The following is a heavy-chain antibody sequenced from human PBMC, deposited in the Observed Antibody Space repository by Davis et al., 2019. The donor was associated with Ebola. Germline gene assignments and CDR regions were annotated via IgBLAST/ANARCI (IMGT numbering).Heavy chain of an antibody. D-gene: IGHD4-17*01. V-gene: IGHV4-59*01. Sequence: MPSETLSLTCAVSGCSISNAYWSWIRQAPGKGLEWIGYIYYRGSTNYNPSLKSRVTILIDTSKNQSSLKLSSVTAADTAVYYCARDAFPGDYIRWFDSWGQGTQVTVSS. CDR3: ARDAFPGDYIRWFDS. J-gene: IGHJ5*01. CDR1: GCSISNAY. CDR2: IYYRGST.